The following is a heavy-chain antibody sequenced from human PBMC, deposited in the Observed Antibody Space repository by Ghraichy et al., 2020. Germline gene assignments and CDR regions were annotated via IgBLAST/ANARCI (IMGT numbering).Heavy chain of an antibody. Sequence: SQTLSLTCAVSGGSISSGGYSWSWIRQPPGKGLEWIGYIYHSGSTYYNPSLKSRVTISVDRSKNQFSLKLSSVTAADTAVYYCARVREPGWFDPWGQGTLVTVSS. CDR3: ARVREPGWFDP. CDR1: GGSISSGGYS. V-gene: IGHV4-30-2*01. D-gene: IGHD1-26*01. J-gene: IGHJ5*02. CDR2: IYHSGST.